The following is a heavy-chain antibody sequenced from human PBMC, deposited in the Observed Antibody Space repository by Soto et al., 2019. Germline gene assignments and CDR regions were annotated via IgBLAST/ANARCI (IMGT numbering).Heavy chain of an antibody. Sequence: NPSETLSLTCTVSGGSISSYYWSWIRQPPGKGLEWIGYIYYSGSTNYNPSLKSRVTISVDTSKNQFSLKLSSVTAADTAVYYCARSGSIYYYDSQHWFDPWGQGTLVTAPQ. V-gene: IGHV4-59*01. D-gene: IGHD3-22*01. J-gene: IGHJ5*02. CDR1: GGSISSYY. CDR3: ARSGSIYYYDSQHWFDP. CDR2: IYYSGST.